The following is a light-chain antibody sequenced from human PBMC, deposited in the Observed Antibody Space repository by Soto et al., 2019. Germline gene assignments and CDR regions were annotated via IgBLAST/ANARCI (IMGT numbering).Light chain of an antibody. CDR3: QQYATSPLT. CDR1: QSVSTNY. CDR2: GAS. Sequence: EIVLTHFPGTLSLSPGERATLSCRASQSVSTNYLAWYQQKPGQAPRLVIFGASNRATGIPDRFSASGSGTEFTLTIRRLEHEVVALYYSQQYATSPLTFGHGTKVEI. J-gene: IGKJ1*01. V-gene: IGKV3-20*01.